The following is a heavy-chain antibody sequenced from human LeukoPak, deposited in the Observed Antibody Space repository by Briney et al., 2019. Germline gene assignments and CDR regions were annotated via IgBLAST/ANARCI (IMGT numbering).Heavy chain of an antibody. CDR2: ISYDGSNK. J-gene: IGHJ4*02. CDR3: ASVYGDYVWYFDY. D-gene: IGHD4-17*01. Sequence: GGSLRLSCAASGFTFSSYAMHWVRQAPGKGLEWVAVISYDGSNKYYADSVKGRFTISRDNSKNTLYLQMNSLRAEDTAVYYCASVYGDYVWYFDYWGQGTLVTVSS. CDR1: GFTFSSYA. V-gene: IGHV3-30*04.